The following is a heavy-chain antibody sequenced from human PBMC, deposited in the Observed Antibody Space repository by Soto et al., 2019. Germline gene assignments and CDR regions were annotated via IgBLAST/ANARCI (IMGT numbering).Heavy chain of an antibody. CDR3: ARGPIVGGVCGFDY. Sequence: PSETMSLTCAVYVGTFSGYYWSWIRQPPGKGLEWIGEINHSGSTNYNPSLKSRVTISVDTSKNQFSLKLSSVTAADTAVYYCARGPIVGGVCGFDYWGQGPRVTVSS. V-gene: IGHV4-34*01. J-gene: IGHJ4*02. CDR1: VGTFSGYY. D-gene: IGHD3-16*01. CDR2: INHSGST.